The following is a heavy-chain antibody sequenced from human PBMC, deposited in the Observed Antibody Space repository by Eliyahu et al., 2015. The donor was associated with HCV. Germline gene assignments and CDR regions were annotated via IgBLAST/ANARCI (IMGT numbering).Heavy chain of an antibody. D-gene: IGHD1-1*01. CDR1: GFTFSRYS. J-gene: IGHJ6*02. CDR2: ITSSSSPI. Sequence: EEELVESGGGLVQPGGSLRLSXAASGFTFSRYSMQWARQAPGKGLEWVSYITSSSSPIYYADSVRGRFTISRDNAKNSLYLQMNSLRAEDTAVYYCGRSVQYGMDVWGQGTTVTVSS. V-gene: IGHV3-48*01. CDR3: GRSVQYGMDV.